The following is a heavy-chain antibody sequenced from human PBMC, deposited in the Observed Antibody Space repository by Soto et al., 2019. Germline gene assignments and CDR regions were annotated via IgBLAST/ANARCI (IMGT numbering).Heavy chain of an antibody. V-gene: IGHV3-30*18. Sequence: GGSLRLSCAASGFTFSSYGMHWVRQAPGKGLEWVAVISYDGSNKYYADSVKGRFTISRDNSKNTLYLQMNSLRAEDTAVYYCAKPLQRYTTAPGPIDYWGQGT. CDR2: ISYDGSNK. CDR1: GFTFSSYG. J-gene: IGHJ4*02. CDR3: AKPLQRYTTAPGPIDY. D-gene: IGHD2-8*02.